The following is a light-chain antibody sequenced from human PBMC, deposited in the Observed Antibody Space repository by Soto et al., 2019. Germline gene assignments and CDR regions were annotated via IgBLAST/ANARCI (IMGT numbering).Light chain of an antibody. CDR2: EVT. CDR3: CSYSSSITWM. J-gene: IGLJ3*02. Sequence: QSSLTQTASVSGSPGQSITISCTGTSSDVGGYNFVSWYQQHPGKAPKLIIHEVTNRPSGVSGRFSGSKSGNTAFLTISGLQAEDEAVYYCCSYSSSITWMFGGGTKVTVL. CDR1: SSDVGGYNF. V-gene: IGLV2-14*03.